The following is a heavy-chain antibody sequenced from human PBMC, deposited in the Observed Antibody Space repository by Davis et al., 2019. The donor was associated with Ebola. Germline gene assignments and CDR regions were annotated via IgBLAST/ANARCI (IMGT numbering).Heavy chain of an antibody. V-gene: IGHV1-3*01. CDR1: GYTFTSYA. Sequence: ASVKVSCKASGYTFTSYAMHWVRQAPGQRLEWMGWINAGNGNTKYSQKFQGKVTITRDTSASTAYMELSSLRSEDTAVYYCARVSDYVWGSYRYFDYWGQGTLVTVSS. CDR2: INAGNGNT. J-gene: IGHJ4*02. D-gene: IGHD3-16*02. CDR3: ARVSDYVWGSYRYFDY.